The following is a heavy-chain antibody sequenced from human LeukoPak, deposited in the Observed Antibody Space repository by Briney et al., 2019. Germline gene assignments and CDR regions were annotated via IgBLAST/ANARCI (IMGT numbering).Heavy chain of an antibody. CDR2: IIPNLGIA. D-gene: IGHD1-14*01. CDR3: AREFGMVDY. Sequence: GASVKLSCKASGGTFSSYTISWVRHAPGQGLEWMGRIIPNLGIANYAQKFQGRVTITADKSTSTAYMELSSLRSEDTAVYYCAREFGMVDYWGQGTLVTVSS. J-gene: IGHJ4*02. V-gene: IGHV1-69*04. CDR1: GGTFSSYT.